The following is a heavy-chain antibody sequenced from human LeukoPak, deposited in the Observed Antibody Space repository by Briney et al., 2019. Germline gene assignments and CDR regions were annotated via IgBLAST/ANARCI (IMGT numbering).Heavy chain of an antibody. J-gene: IGHJ5*02. D-gene: IGHD4-17*01. V-gene: IGHV4-31*03. CDR3: ARDYGNNWFDP. CDR1: GGSISSGDYY. Sequence: SETLSLTCTVSGGSISSGDYYWSWIRQHPGKGLEWIGYIYYSGDTYYNPSLRSRVPISVDTSKNQFSLKLSSVTAADTAMYYCARDYGNNWFDPWGQGTLVTVSA. CDR2: IYYSGDT.